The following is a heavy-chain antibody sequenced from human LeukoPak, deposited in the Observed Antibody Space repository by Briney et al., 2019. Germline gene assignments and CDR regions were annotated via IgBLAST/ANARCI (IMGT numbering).Heavy chain of an antibody. CDR2: IYHSGST. Sequence: PSQTLSLTCAVSGGSISSGGYSWSWVRQPPGEGLEWVWYIYHSGSTYYNPSLQSRVTISLDRSKNQFSLKLSSMTAADTAVYYCASGNTGYDRDSFDIWGQGTMVTVSS. J-gene: IGHJ3*02. CDR3: ASGNTGYDRDSFDI. V-gene: IGHV4-30-2*01. CDR1: GGSISSGGYS. D-gene: IGHD5-12*01.